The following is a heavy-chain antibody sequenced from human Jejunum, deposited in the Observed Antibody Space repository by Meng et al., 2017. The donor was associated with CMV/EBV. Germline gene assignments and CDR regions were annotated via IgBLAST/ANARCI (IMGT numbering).Heavy chain of an antibody. Sequence: TQVKPHQPLPPPCTFLWFSLSTKGVGGGWIRQPPGKALEWLALIYWDDDMRYSPSLKSRLALSKDTSKNQVVLTMTNMDPVDTATYYCAHRGYDDSTDYLDYWGQGTLVTVSS. CDR2: IYWDDDM. J-gene: IGHJ4*02. V-gene: IGHV2-5*02. CDR1: WFSLSTKGVG. CDR3: AHRGYDDSTDYLDY. D-gene: IGHD3-22*01.